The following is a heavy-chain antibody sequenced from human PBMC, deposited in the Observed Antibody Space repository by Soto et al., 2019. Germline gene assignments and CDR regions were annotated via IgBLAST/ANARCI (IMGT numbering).Heavy chain of an antibody. Sequence: QVQLVQSGAEVKKPGASVKVSCKASGYTFTSYGISWVRQAPGQGLEWMGWISAYNGNTNYAQKLQGRVTMTTDTSTSTDYMELRSLRSDDTAVYYCARDVYGSGSYYWFDPWGQGTLVTVSS. CDR3: ARDVYGSGSYYWFDP. CDR2: ISAYNGNT. J-gene: IGHJ5*02. CDR1: GYTFTSYG. V-gene: IGHV1-18*01. D-gene: IGHD3-10*01.